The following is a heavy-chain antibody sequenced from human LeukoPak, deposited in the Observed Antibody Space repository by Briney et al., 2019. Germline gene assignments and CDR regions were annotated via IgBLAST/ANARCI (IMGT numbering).Heavy chain of an antibody. D-gene: IGHD3-22*01. J-gene: IGHJ4*02. CDR1: GYSISSGNY. Sequence: SETLSLTCTVSGYSISSGNYWGWIRQPPGKGLEWIGSVYHTGSTYYNLSLKSRVTISVDTSNNQFSLKLSSVTAADTAVYYCARLPYYYDSSGYYFALDYWGQGTLVTVSS. V-gene: IGHV4-38-2*02. CDR2: VYHTGST. CDR3: ARLPYYYDSSGYYFALDY.